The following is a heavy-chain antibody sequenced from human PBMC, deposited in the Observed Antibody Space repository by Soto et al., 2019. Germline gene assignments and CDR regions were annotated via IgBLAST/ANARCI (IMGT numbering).Heavy chain of an antibody. V-gene: IGHV1-46*01. CDR3: ARVHCGGDCRPGEWFSYYGMDV. J-gene: IGHJ6*02. CDR1: GYRFVDYY. CDR2: INPRGGDS. Sequence: ASVKVSCKASGYRFVDYYIHWVRQAPGQGLEWMGIINPRGGDSRYAQKFQGRVTVTMDTSTSTVYMDLRSLTSEDTAVYYCARVHCGGDCRPGEWFSYYGMDVWGQGTTVTVSS. D-gene: IGHD2-21*02.